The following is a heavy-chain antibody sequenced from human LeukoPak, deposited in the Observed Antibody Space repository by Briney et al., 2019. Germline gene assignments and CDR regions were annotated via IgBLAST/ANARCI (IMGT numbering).Heavy chain of an antibody. CDR1: GGSISSYY. CDR2: IYTSGST. CDR3: ARATTVTPFYYYYGMDV. V-gene: IGHV4-4*07. J-gene: IGHJ6*02. D-gene: IGHD4-17*01. Sequence: PSETLSLTCTVSGGSISSYYWSWIRQPAGKGPEWIGRIYTSGSTNYNPSLKSRVTMSVDTSKNQFSLKLSSVTAADTAVYYCARATTVTPFYYYYGMDVWGQGTTVTVSS.